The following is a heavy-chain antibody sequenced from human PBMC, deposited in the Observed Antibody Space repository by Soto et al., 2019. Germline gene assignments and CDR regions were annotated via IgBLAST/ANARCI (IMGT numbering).Heavy chain of an antibody. V-gene: IGHV4-34*01. D-gene: IGHD5-12*01. CDR3: ASIVATRKYDY. CDR2: INHSGST. CDR1: GGSFSGYY. J-gene: IGHJ4*02. Sequence: SETLSLTCAVYGGSFSGYYWSWIRQPPGKGLEWIGEINHSGSTNHNPSLKSRVTISVDTSKNQFSLKLSSVTAADTAVYYCASIVATRKYDYWGQGTLVTVSS.